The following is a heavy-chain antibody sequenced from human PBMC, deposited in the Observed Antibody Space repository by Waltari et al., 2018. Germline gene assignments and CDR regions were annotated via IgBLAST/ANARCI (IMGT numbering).Heavy chain of an antibody. D-gene: IGHD4-17*01. J-gene: IGHJ6*03. CDR1: GGSISSYY. CDR3: ASGVVFYGDSYYYYYYMDV. CDR2: IYTSGST. Sequence: QVPLQESGPGLVKPSETLSLTCPVSGGSISSYYWSWIRQPPGQGLDWVGYIYTSGSTNYNPSLKSRVTISVDTSKNQSALKLSSVTAADTAVYYCASGVVFYGDSYYYYYYMDVWGKGTTVTVSS. V-gene: IGHV4-4*09.